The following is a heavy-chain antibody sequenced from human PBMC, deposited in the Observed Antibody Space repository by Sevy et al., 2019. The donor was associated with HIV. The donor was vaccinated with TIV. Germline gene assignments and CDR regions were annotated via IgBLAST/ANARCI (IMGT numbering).Heavy chain of an antibody. Sequence: GGSLRLSCAASGFTFDDYAMHWVRQAPGKGLEWVSGISWNSGSIGYADSVKGRFTISRDNAKNSLYLQMNSLRAEDTALYYCAKDIDGSFVVTAVDYWGQGTLVTVSS. D-gene: IGHD2-15*01. CDR3: AKDIDGSFVVTAVDY. CDR2: ISWNSGSI. CDR1: GFTFDDYA. J-gene: IGHJ4*02. V-gene: IGHV3-9*01.